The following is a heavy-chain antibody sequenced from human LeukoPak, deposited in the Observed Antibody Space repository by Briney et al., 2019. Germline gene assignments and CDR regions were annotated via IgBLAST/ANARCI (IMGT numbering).Heavy chain of an antibody. V-gene: IGHV4-30-2*01. D-gene: IGHD3-22*01. CDR1: GGSISSGGYS. CDR2: IYHSGST. Sequence: SETLSLTCAVSGGSISSGGYSWSWIRQPPGKGLEWIVYIYHSGSTYYNPSLKSRVTISVDRSKNQFSLKLSSVTAADTAVYYCARGAPLNYDSSGPNDYFDYWGQGTLVTVSS. CDR3: ARGAPLNYDSSGPNDYFDY. J-gene: IGHJ4*02.